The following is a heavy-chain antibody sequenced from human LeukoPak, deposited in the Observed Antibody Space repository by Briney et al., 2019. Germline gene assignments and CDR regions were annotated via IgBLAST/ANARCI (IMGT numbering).Heavy chain of an antibody. V-gene: IGHV4-39*07. J-gene: IGHJ4*02. CDR2: IYYSGSA. CDR3: ARVGHSGNDY. Sequence: PSETLSLTCTVSGGSISSSAYYWGWIRQPPGKGLEWIGRIYYSGSAYYSPSLKSRVTISVDTSKNQFSLKLSSVTAADTAVYYCARVGHSGNDYWGQGTLVTVSS. D-gene: IGHD6-13*01. CDR1: GGSISSSAYY.